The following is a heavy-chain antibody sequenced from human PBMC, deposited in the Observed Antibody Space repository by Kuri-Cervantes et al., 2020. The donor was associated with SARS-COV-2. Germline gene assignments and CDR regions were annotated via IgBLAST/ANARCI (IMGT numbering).Heavy chain of an antibody. V-gene: IGHV1-18*01. CDR3: ARELWFGELSPNWFDP. D-gene: IGHD3-10*01. J-gene: IGHJ5*02. CDR2: ISAYNGNT. Sequence: ASVKVSCKASGYTFTSYGISWVRQAPGQRLEWMGWISAYNGNTNYAQKLQGRVTMTTDTSTSTAYMELRSLRSDDTAVYYCARELWFGELSPNWFDPWGQGTLVTVSS. CDR1: GYTFTSYG.